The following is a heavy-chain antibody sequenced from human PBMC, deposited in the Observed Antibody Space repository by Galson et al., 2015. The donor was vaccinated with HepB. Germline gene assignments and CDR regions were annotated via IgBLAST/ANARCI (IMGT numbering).Heavy chain of an antibody. CDR1: GFTFSSYW. Sequence: SLRLSCAASGFTFSSYWMHWVRQAPGKGLVWVSRINSDGSSTSYADSVKGRFTISRDNAKNTLYLQMNSLRAEDTAVYYCARGKKVLLWFGEPLAGMDVWGQGTTVTVSS. CDR2: INSDGSST. V-gene: IGHV3-74*01. D-gene: IGHD3-10*01. CDR3: ARGKKVLLWFGEPLAGMDV. J-gene: IGHJ6*02.